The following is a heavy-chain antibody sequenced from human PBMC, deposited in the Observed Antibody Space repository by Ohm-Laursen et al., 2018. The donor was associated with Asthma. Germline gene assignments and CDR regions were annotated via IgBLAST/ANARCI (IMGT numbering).Heavy chain of an antibody. V-gene: IGHV1-18*01. CDR3: ARARGDFWSGLAFDI. D-gene: IGHD3-3*01. J-gene: IGHJ3*02. Sequence: SVKVSCKASGYTFTSYGISWVRQAPGQGLEWMGWISAYNGNTNYAQKLQGRVTMTTDTSTSTAYMELRSLRSDDTAVYYCARARGDFWSGLAFDIWGQGTMVTVSS. CDR1: GYTFTSYG. CDR2: ISAYNGNT.